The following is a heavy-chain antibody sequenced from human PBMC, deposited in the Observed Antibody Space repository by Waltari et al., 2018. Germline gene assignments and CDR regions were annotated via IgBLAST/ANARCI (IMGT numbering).Heavy chain of an antibody. Sequence: QVQLVQSGAEVKKPGSSVKVSCKASGGTFSSYAISWVRQAPGQGLEWRGGIIPIFGTANYAQKFQGGVTITADESTRTAYMELSSLRAEDTAVYYCARDESGSGSYPQLDYWGQGTLVTVSS. CDR2: IIPIFGTA. D-gene: IGHD1-26*01. CDR3: ARDESGSGSYPQLDY. J-gene: IGHJ4*02. V-gene: IGHV1-69*01. CDR1: GGTFSSYA.